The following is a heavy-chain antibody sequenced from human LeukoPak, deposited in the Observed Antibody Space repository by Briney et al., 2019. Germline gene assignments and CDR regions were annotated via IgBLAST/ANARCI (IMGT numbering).Heavy chain of an antibody. J-gene: IGHJ4*02. Sequence: GGSLRLSCAASGFTVSSNYMSWVRQAPGKGLEWVSLVSWDGGSTYYADSVKGRFTISRDNNKNSLYLQMNSLRTEDTALYYCAKAYSSSWYTYDYWGQGTLVTVSS. CDR3: AKAYSSSWYTYDY. V-gene: IGHV3-43*01. D-gene: IGHD6-13*01. CDR2: VSWDGGST. CDR1: GFTVSSNY.